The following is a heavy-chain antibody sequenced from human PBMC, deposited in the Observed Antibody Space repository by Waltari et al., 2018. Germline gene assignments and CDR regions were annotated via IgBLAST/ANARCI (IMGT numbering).Heavy chain of an antibody. CDR3: AIVRPGIAAADYDY. V-gene: IGHV4-34*01. CDR1: GGSFCGYY. J-gene: IGHJ4*02. D-gene: IGHD6-13*01. Sequence: QVQLQQWGAGLLKPSETLSLTCAVYGGSFCGYYWSWIRQPPGKGLEWIGEINHSGSTNYNPSLKSRVTISVDTSKNQFSLKLSSVTAADTAVYYCAIVRPGIAAADYDYWGQGTLVTVSS. CDR2: INHSGST.